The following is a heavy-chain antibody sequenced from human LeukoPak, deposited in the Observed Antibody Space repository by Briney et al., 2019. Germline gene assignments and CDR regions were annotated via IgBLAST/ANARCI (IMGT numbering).Heavy chain of an antibody. CDR2: VYYSGST. Sequence: SETLSLTCTVSGGSISSYYWSWIRQPPGKGLEWIGYVYYSGSTNYNPSLKSRVTISVDTSKNQFSLKLSSVTAADTAVYYCARDRTLQYCSGGSCHIYFDYWGQGTLVTVSS. CDR1: GGSISSYY. CDR3: ARDRTLQYCSGGSCHIYFDY. D-gene: IGHD2-15*01. J-gene: IGHJ4*02. V-gene: IGHV4-59*01.